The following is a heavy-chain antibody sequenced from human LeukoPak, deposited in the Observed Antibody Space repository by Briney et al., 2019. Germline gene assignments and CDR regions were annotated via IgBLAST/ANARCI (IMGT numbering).Heavy chain of an antibody. V-gene: IGHV3-23*01. CDR1: GFPLSTKG. D-gene: IGHD3-22*01. J-gene: IGHJ4*02. CDR2: IRGRGGST. Sequence: GGSLDLSWAGSGFPLSTKGMSWFGRAPGKGLEWVPGIRGRGGSTYYADSVKGRFTISRDNSKNTLYLRINSLRADDTAVYYCAKSYKVIVEGYKSGYYFDYWGQGTLVTVSS. CDR3: AKSYKVIVEGYKSGYYFDY.